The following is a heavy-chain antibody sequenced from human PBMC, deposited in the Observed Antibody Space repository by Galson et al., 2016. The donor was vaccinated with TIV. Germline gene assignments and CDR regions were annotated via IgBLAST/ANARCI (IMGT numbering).Heavy chain of an antibody. CDR1: RLTLSSYA. Sequence: SLRLSCAVYRLTLSSYAMTWVRQAPGKGLEWVSSINKNGVTYHADSVKGRLTISRDNSKNTVYLQLNSMRAEDTAVYYCAKNRKTIDYWGQGTLVTVSS. CDR2: INKNGVT. J-gene: IGHJ4*02. V-gene: IGHV3-23*01. D-gene: IGHD2/OR15-2a*01. CDR3: AKNRKTIDY.